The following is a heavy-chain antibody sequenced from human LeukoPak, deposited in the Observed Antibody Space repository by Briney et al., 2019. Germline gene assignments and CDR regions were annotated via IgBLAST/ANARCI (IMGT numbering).Heavy chain of an antibody. CDR1: GGSISSGDYY. V-gene: IGHV4-30-4*08. J-gene: IGHJ4*02. CDR3: ARLSTNHNRIAAAGNDY. CDR2: IYYSGST. D-gene: IGHD6-13*01. Sequence: SQTLSLTCTVSGGSISSGDYYWSWIRQPPGKGLEWIGYIYYSGSTNYNPSLKSRVTISVDTSKNQFSLKLSSVTAADTAVYYCARLSTNHNRIAAAGNDYWGQGTLVTVSS.